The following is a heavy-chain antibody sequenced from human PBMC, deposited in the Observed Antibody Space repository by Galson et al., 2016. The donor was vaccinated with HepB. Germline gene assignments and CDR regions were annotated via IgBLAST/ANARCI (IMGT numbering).Heavy chain of an antibody. CDR2: ILYSGNT. V-gene: IGHV4-61*01. Sequence: DTLSLTCTVSCCSIRRGSSSWRWVLQPPGNALEWIGDILYSGNTNYSPPLWRQVTISLDTSRNQFSLNLRSVTAAGTAVYYCASPIHLWALEYWGQGTLVTVAS. J-gene: IGHJ4*02. CDR1: CCSIRRGSSS. D-gene: IGHD5-18*01. CDR3: ASPIHLWALEY.